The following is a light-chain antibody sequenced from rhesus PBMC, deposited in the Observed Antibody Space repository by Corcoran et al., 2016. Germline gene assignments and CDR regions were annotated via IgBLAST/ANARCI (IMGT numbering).Light chain of an antibody. CDR3: QKYSNRPYS. CDR2: KES. Sequence: DIQMTQSPSSLSASVGDTVTITCRASQGISSWLAWYQQKPGKAPKLLLYKESSLQSGVPSRFSGSGSGTDFTLTISSLKSEDIATYYCQKYSNRPYSFGQGTKVEIK. CDR1: QGISSW. V-gene: IGKV1-22*01. J-gene: IGKJ2*01.